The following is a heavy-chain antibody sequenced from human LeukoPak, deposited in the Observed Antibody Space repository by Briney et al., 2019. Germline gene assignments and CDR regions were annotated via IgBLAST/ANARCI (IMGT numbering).Heavy chain of an antibody. CDR2: IYYSGST. V-gene: IGHV4-31*03. CDR3: ARAVVTASDAFDI. CDR1: GGSISSGGYN. J-gene: IGHJ3*02. Sequence: SETLSLTCTVSGGSISSGGYNWSWIRKPPGKGLEWIGYIYYSGSTYYNPPLKSRVTISVDTSKNQFSLKLSAVTAADTAVYYCARAVVTASDAFDIWGEGTMITVSS. D-gene: IGHD2-21*02.